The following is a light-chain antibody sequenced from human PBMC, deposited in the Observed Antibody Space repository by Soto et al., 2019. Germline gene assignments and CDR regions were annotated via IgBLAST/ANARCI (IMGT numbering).Light chain of an antibody. J-gene: IGKJ1*01. CDR2: GAS. Sequence: EILMTQYPATLSVSPGERASLCCRASQSVSSNLAWYQQKPGQAPWLLIYGASTRATAIPARFSGSGSGTEFTLTISSLQSEDFAVYYCQQYNNWPVTFGQGTKVAIK. CDR1: QSVSSN. V-gene: IGKV3-15*01. CDR3: QQYNNWPVT.